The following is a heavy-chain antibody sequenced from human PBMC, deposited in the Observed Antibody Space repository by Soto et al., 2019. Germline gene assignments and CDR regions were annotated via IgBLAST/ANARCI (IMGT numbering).Heavy chain of an antibody. CDR1: GFTFSSYG. CDR3: AKDGCISTSCYFGMDV. D-gene: IGHD2-2*01. V-gene: IGHV3-30*18. Sequence: VQLLESGGGLVQPGGSLRLSCAASGFTFSSYGMHWVRQAPGKGLEWVAVISYDGSNKYYADSVKGRFTISRDNSKNTLYLQMNSLRAEDTAVYYCAKDGCISTSCYFGMDVWGQGTTVTVSS. J-gene: IGHJ6*02. CDR2: ISYDGSNK.